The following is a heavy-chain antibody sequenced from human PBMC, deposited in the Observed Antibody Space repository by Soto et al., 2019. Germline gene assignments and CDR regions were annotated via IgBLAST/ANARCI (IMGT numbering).Heavy chain of an antibody. D-gene: IGHD1-26*01. Sequence: EVQLLESGGGLVQPGGSLRLSCAASGFTFSSYAMSWVRQAPGKGLEWVSAISGSGGRTYYADSVKGRFTISRGNSKNTLYLQMNSLRAEDTAVYYCAKDSIGGSYLDAFDIWGQGTMVTVSS. J-gene: IGHJ3*02. CDR3: AKDSIGGSYLDAFDI. CDR2: ISGSGGRT. CDR1: GFTFSSYA. V-gene: IGHV3-23*01.